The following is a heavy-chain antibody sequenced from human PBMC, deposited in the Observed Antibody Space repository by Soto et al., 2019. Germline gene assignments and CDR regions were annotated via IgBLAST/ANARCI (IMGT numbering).Heavy chain of an antibody. D-gene: IGHD1-26*01. Sequence: SETLSLTCTVSGGSISSGPYSWGWIRQPPGEGLEWIGTFHYSENTYYNPSLKTRVTISVDKSKNQFSLKMSSVTAADTAVYYCARVYSGSYSDSWGQGTLVTVSS. CDR3: ARVYSGSYSDS. J-gene: IGHJ4*02. CDR1: GGSISSGPYS. V-gene: IGHV4-39*07. CDR2: FHYSENT.